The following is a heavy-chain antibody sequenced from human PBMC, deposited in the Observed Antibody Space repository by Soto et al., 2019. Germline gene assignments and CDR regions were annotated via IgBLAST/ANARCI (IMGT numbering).Heavy chain of an antibody. CDR3: ARGRRWLRRTLDY. Sequence: SETLSLTCAVYGGSFSGYYWSWIRQPPGKGLEWIGEINHSGSTNYNPSLKSRVTISVDTSKNQFSLKLSSVTAADTAVYYCARGRRWLRRTLDYWGQGTLVTVSS. V-gene: IGHV4-34*01. J-gene: IGHJ4*02. CDR1: GGSFSGYY. CDR2: INHSGST. D-gene: IGHD5-12*01.